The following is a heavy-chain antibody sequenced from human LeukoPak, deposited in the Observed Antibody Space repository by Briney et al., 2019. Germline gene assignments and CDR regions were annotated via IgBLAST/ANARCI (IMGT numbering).Heavy chain of an antibody. V-gene: IGHV1-69*13. CDR3: AREDGQTGYFDY. Sequence: ASVKVSCKASGGTFSSYATSWVRQAPGQGLEWMGGIIPIFGTANYAQKFQGRVTITADESTSTAYMELSSLRSEDTAVYYCAREDGQTGYFDYWGQGTLVTVSS. D-gene: IGHD3-10*01. J-gene: IGHJ4*02. CDR1: GGTFSSYA. CDR2: IIPIFGTA.